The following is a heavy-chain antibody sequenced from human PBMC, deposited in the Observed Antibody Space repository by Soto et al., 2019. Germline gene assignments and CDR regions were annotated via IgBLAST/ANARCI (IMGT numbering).Heavy chain of an antibody. CDR1: GGSISSGGYS. CDR2: IYHSGST. J-gene: IGHJ4*02. CDR3: ARVASPSVYYFDY. V-gene: IGHV4-30-2*01. Sequence: QLQLQESGSGLVKPSQTLSLTCAVSGGSISSGGYSWSWIRQPPGKGLEWIGYIYHSGSTYYNPSLKSRVTRSVDRSKNQFSLKLSSVTAADTAVYYCARVASPSVYYFDYWGQGTLVTVSS. D-gene: IGHD6-6*01.